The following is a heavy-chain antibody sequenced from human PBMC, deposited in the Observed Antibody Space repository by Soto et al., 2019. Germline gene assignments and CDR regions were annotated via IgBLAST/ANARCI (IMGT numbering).Heavy chain of an antibody. D-gene: IGHD3-10*01. CDR1: GGTFNNYA. Sequence: SVKVSCKTSGGTFNNYAISWVRQAPGQGLEWMGGLIPNFDTPNYAQRFQDRLTIIADESTSTVSMELRSLRSDDTAVYYCAVAMVREILIFESSGMHVWGQGTTVTVSS. V-gene: IGHV1-69*13. CDR3: AVAMVREILIFESSGMHV. J-gene: IGHJ6*02. CDR2: LIPNFDTP.